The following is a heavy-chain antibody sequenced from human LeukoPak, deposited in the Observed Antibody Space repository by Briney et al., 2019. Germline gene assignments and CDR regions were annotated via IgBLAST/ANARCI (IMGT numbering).Heavy chain of an antibody. CDR1: GFTFSNYA. CDR3: APQVFTSSTPLA. J-gene: IGHJ4*02. CDR2: ISYDGSYK. V-gene: IGHV3-30-3*01. Sequence: PGGSLRLSCAASGFTFSNYAMHWVRQVPGKGLEWVAVISYDGSYKYYSDSVMGRFTISRDNSKDTLYVQMNSLRAEDTAVYYCAPQVFTSSTPLAWGQGTLVTVSS. D-gene: IGHD2-2*01.